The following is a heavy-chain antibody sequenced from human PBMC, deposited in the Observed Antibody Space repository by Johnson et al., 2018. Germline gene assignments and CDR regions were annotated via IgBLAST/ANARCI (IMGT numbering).Heavy chain of an antibody. CDR1: GFTFSSYG. V-gene: IGHV3-30*18. D-gene: IGHD3-10*01. CDR3: AKRAYYYGSGSYNDDAFDI. Sequence: QPGMSLRLSCAASGFTFSSYGMHWVRQAPGKGLAWVAVLSYDCSNKYYADSVKGRFTISRDNSKNTLYLQMNSRRAEDTAVYVCAKRAYYYGSGSYNDDAFDIWGQGTMVTVSS. J-gene: IGHJ3*02. CDR2: LSYDCSNK.